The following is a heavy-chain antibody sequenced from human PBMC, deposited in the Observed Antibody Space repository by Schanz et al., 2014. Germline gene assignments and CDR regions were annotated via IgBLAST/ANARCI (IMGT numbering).Heavy chain of an antibody. J-gene: IGHJ4*02. CDR3: ARSGRSWADPHLDY. Sequence: VQLVESGGAVVQPGRSLRLSCAASGFTVSSNYMSWVRQAPGKGLEWVSRISSDGSTTNYADSVQGRFTISRDNAKNTLYVQMNSLTVEDTAVYYCARSGRSWADPHLDYWGRGTLVTVSS. CDR2: ISSDGSTT. V-gene: IGHV3-74*02. CDR1: GFTVSSNY. D-gene: IGHD3-16*01.